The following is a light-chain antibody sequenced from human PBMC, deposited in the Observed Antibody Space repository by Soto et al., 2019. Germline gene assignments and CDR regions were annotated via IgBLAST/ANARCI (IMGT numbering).Light chain of an antibody. CDR2: VAS. CDR1: QNINIY. J-gene: IGKJ4*01. V-gene: IGKV1-39*01. CDR3: QQSFSTPQT. Sequence: DIQMTQSPSSLSASVGDSVTITCRASQNINIYLSWYQQKPGKAPKLLINVASTLQGGVPSRFSGSGSGTEFTLAISSLQPEDSATHYCQQSFSTPQTFGGGTRVEIK.